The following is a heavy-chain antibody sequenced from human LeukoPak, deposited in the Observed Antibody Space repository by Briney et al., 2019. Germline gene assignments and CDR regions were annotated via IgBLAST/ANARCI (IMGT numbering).Heavy chain of an antibody. D-gene: IGHD6-13*01. CDR2: INPNSGGT. Sequence: ASVKVSCKASGYTFTGYYMHWVRQAPGQGLEWMGWINPNSGGTNYAQKFQRRVTMTRDTSISTAYMELSRLRSDDTAVYYCARDRSIAAADYYYYYYYMDVWGKGTTVTVSS. CDR1: GYTFTGYY. V-gene: IGHV1-2*02. CDR3: ARDRSIAAADYYYYYYYMDV. J-gene: IGHJ6*03.